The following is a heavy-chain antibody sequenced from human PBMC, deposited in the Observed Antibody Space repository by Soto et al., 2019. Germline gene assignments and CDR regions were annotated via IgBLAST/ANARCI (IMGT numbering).Heavy chain of an antibody. J-gene: IGHJ4*02. CDR2: ISYDGSNK. CDR3: ARDDLGYCSGGSCYCDY. V-gene: IGHV3-30-3*01. Sequence: QVQLVESGGGVVQPGRSLRLSCAASGFTFSSYAMHWVRQAPGKGLEWLAVISYDGSNKYYADSVKGRFTISRDNSKNTLYLQMNSLRAEDTAVYYCARDDLGYCSGGSCYCDYWGQGTLVTVSS. CDR1: GFTFSSYA. D-gene: IGHD2-15*01.